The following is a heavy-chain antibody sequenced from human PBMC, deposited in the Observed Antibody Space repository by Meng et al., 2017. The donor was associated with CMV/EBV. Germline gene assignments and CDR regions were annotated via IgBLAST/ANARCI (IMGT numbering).Heavy chain of an antibody. V-gene: IGHV3-21*04. CDR2: ISSSSSYI. CDR1: GFTFSSYS. D-gene: IGHD6-25*01. CDR3: AKTGTGSIAADAFDI. J-gene: IGHJ3*02. Sequence: GESLKISCAASGFTFSSYSMNWVRQAPGKGLEWVSSISSSSSYIYYADSVKGRFTISRDNAKNSLYLQMNSLRAEDTAVYYCAKTGTGSIAADAFDIWGQGTMVTVSS.